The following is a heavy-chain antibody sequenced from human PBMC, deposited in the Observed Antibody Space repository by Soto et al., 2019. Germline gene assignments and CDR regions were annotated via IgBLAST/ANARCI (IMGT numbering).Heavy chain of an antibody. D-gene: IGHD1-7*01. J-gene: IGHJ5*02. CDR2: SYYSGTT. Sequence: SETLSLTCTVSGASISVHSYYWTWIRQPPGKGLEWIGSSYYSGTTYFNPSLKSRATISVDTSKNRFSLRLTSVTAADTAIYYCTRRYNWNYKYFDPSAPGALVPVSS. CDR1: GASISVHSYY. V-gene: IGHV4-39*01. CDR3: TRRYNWNYKYFDP.